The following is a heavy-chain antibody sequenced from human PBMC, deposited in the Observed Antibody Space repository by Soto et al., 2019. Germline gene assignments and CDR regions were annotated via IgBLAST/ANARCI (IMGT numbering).Heavy chain of an antibody. V-gene: IGHV3-72*01. CDR2: SRNKANSYTT. J-gene: IGHJ4*02. D-gene: IGHD3-22*01. CDR3: VRSYGIVVFDY. CDR1: GFTISDYY. Sequence: EVQLVESGGGLVQPGGSLRLSCAASGFTISDYYVDWVRQAPGKGLEWVGRSRNKANSYTTEYAASVKGRFTFSRDDSKNSLYLQMNSLKIEDTAVYYCVRSYGIVVFDYWGQGTLVTVSS.